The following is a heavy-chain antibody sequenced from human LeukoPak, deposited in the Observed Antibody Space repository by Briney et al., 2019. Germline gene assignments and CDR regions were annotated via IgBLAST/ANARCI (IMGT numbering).Heavy chain of an antibody. D-gene: IGHD5-12*01. CDR2: IWYDGSNK. J-gene: IGHJ6*04. V-gene: IGHV3-33*08. CDR3: ARDTIVATIPYYYYGMDV. CDR1: GFTFGSYG. Sequence: PGRSLRLSCAASGFTFGSYGMHWVRQAPGKGLEWVAVIWYDGSNKYYADSVKGRFTISRDNSKNTLYLQMNSLRAEDTAVYYCARDTIVATIPYYYYGMDVWGKGTTVTVSS.